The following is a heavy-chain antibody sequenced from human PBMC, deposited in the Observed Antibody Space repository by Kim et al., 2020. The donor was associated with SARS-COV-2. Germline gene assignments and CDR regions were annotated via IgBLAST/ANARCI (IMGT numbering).Heavy chain of an antibody. CDR2: IYPGDSDT. CDR1: GYSFTSYW. V-gene: IGHV5-51*01. J-gene: IGHJ3*02. D-gene: IGHD3-10*01. CDR3: ASTDESYYGSAGDAFDI. Sequence: GESLKISCKGSGYSFTSYWIGWVRQMPGKGLEWMGIIYPGDSDTRYSPSFQGQVTISADKSISTAYLQWSSLKASDTAMYYCASTDESYYGSAGDAFDIWGQGTMVTVSS.